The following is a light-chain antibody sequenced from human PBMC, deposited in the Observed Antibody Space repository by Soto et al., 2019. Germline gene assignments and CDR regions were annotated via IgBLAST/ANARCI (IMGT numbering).Light chain of an antibody. J-gene: IGLJ1*01. CDR2: EVS. CDR1: SSDVGGYNY. CDR3: SSYTSSTSYV. V-gene: IGLV2-8*01. Sequence: QSALTQPPSASGSPGQSVTISCTGTSSDVGGYNYVSWYQQHPGKAPKLMIYEVSKRPSGVPDRFSGSKSGNTASLTVSGLQAEDEADYYCSSYTSSTSYVFGTGTKVTGL.